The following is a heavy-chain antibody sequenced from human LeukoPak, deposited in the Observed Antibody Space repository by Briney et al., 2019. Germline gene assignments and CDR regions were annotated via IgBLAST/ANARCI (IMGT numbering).Heavy chain of an antibody. V-gene: IGHV5-51*01. CDR2: IYPGDSDT. CDR3: ARRLYGSGIYYSFEY. J-gene: IGHJ4*02. Sequence: GESLKISCKGSGYSFTNYWIGWVRQMPGKGLEWMGIIYPGDSDTRYSPSFQGQVTISADKSISTAYLQWSSLKASDTAMYYCARRLYGSGIYYSFEYWGQGTLVTVSS. D-gene: IGHD3-10*01. CDR1: GYSFTNYW.